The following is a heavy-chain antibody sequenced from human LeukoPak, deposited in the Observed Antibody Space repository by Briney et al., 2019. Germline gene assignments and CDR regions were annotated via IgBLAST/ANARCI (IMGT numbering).Heavy chain of an antibody. CDR3: AKVVGATTRGYFDY. V-gene: IGHV3-23*01. Sequence: GGSLRLSCAASGFTFSSYAMSWVRQAPGKGPEWVSTISGSGGSTYYADSVKGRFTISRDNSKNSLYLQMSSLRAEDTALYYCAKVVGATTRGYFDYWGQGTLVTVSS. CDR1: GFTFSSYA. D-gene: IGHD1-26*01. CDR2: ISGSGGST. J-gene: IGHJ4*02.